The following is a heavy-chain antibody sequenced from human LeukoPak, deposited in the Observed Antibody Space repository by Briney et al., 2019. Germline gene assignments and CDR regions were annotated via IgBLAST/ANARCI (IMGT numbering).Heavy chain of an antibody. CDR2: IYYSGST. CDR3: ARDGSGSSNYFDY. CDR1: GGSISSSSYY. V-gene: IGHV4-39*07. J-gene: IGHJ4*02. Sequence: SETLSLTCTVSGGSISSSSYYWGWIRQPPGKGLEWIGSIYYSGSTYYNPSLKSRVTISVDTSKNQLSLKLSSVTAADTAVYYCARDGSGSSNYFDYWGQGTLVTVSS. D-gene: IGHD3-10*01.